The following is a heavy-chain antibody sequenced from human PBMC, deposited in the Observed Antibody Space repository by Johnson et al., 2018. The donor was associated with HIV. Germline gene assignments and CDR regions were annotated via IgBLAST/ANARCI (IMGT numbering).Heavy chain of an antibody. J-gene: IGHJ3*02. CDR2: IGTIAGDT. D-gene: IGHD3-3*01. CDR1: GFTFSHYD. Sequence: VQLVESGGGLVQPGGSLRLSCAASGFTFSHYDMHWVRQVTGKGLEWVSAIGTIAGDTFYSASVTGRFPISRENAKDSLYLQMNSLRAEDTAVYYCARMEYYDFWSAPGAFDIWGQGTMVTVSS. CDR3: ARMEYYDFWSAPGAFDI. V-gene: IGHV3-13*01.